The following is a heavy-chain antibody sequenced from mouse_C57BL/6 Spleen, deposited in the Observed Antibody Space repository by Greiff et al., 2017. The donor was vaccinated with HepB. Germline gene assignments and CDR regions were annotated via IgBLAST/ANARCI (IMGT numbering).Heavy chain of an antibody. J-gene: IGHJ3*01. Sequence: QVQLQQPGAELVMPGASVKLSCKASGYTFTSYWMPWVKQRPGQGLEWIGEIDPSDSYTNYNQKFKGKSTLTVDKSSSTAYMQLSSLTSEDSAVYYCARSYGNGFAYWGQGTLVTVSA. D-gene: IGHD2-1*01. CDR3: ARSYGNGFAY. V-gene: IGHV1-69*01. CDR2: IDPSDSYT. CDR1: GYTFTSYW.